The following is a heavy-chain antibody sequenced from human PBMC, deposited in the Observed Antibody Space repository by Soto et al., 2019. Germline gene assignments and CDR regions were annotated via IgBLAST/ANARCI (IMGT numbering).Heavy chain of an antibody. V-gene: IGHV3-21*01. CDR1: GFTFSSYS. D-gene: IGHD4-17*01. CDR2: ISSSSSYI. CDR3: ARDGSGYGDWPATYYFDY. J-gene: IGHJ4*02. Sequence: GGSLRLSCAASGFTFSSYSMNWVRQAPGKGLEWVSSISSSSSYIYYADSVKGRFTISRDNAKNSLYLQMNSLRAEDTAVYYCARDGSGYGDWPATYYFDYWGQGTLVTVSS.